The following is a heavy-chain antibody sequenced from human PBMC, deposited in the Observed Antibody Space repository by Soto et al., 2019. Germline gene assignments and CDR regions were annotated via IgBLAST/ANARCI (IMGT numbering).Heavy chain of an antibody. J-gene: IGHJ4*02. D-gene: IGHD3-10*01. V-gene: IGHV3-33*01. CDR1: GFRNYG. CDR2: IWHDGSKK. Sequence: QVQLVVSGGGVVQPGRSLRLSCAASGFRNYGMHWVRQAPGKGLEWVALIWHDGSKKHYADSVKGRFTISRDDSKSTVGLQRNSLRADDTAVYYCARDRGDFGSGGSFFDYWGQGTLVTVSS. CDR3: ARDRGDFGSGGSFFDY.